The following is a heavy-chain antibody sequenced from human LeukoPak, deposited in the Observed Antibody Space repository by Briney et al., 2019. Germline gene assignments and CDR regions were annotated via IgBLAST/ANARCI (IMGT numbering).Heavy chain of an antibody. V-gene: IGHV1-69*04. CDR1: GGTFISYA. CDR3: ATRSWGAGAFDI. J-gene: IGHJ3*02. Sequence: SVKVSCKASGGTFISYAISWVRQTPGQGREWVGRIIPILGIANYAQKFQGRVTITADKSTSTAYMELSSLRSEDTAVYYCATRSWGAGAFDIWGQGTMVTVSS. CDR2: IIPILGIA. D-gene: IGHD3-16*01.